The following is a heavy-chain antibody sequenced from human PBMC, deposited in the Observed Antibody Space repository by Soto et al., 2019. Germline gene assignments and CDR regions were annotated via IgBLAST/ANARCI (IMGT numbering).Heavy chain of an antibody. Sequence: QVQVVESGGGVVQPGRSLRLSCAASGFTFSSYAMHWVRQAPGKGLEWVAVISYDGSNKYYADSVKGRFTISRDNSKNTLYLQMNSLRAEDTAVYYCARPKYYYDSSGYLYYFDYWGQGTLVTVSS. CDR1: GFTFSSYA. D-gene: IGHD3-22*01. CDR3: ARPKYYYDSSGYLYYFDY. CDR2: ISYDGSNK. J-gene: IGHJ4*02. V-gene: IGHV3-30-3*01.